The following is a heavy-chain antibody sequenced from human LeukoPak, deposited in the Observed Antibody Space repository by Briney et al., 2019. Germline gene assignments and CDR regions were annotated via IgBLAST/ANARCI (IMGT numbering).Heavy chain of an antibody. CDR1: GSMYNYY. Sequence: SETLSLTCTVSGSMYNYYWSWIRQPPGKGLEWIGYIHYNGITNYSPSLKSRVTMSLDTSKNQVSLKLNSVSAAGTAVYYCARHISSGGTYAHFDYWGQGTLVTVSS. J-gene: IGHJ4*02. D-gene: IGHD1-26*01. V-gene: IGHV4-59*08. CDR3: ARHISSGGTYAHFDY. CDR2: IHYNGIT.